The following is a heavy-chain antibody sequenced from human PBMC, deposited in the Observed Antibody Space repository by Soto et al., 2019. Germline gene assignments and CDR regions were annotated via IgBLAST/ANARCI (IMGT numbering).Heavy chain of an antibody. CDR2: TYTGGNS. J-gene: IGHJ4*02. CDR1: GLSVSDKY. CDR3: AREGYAYGLDF. Sequence: EVQLVQTGGGLIKQGGSLSLSCAASGLSVSDKYMSWVRQAPGKGLEWVSLTYTGGNSYFADFVKGRFIVSRDISKNTLFLHMNSLAAEDTAVYYCAREGYAYGLDFWGQGSLVTVSS. D-gene: IGHD3-10*01. V-gene: IGHV3-53*02.